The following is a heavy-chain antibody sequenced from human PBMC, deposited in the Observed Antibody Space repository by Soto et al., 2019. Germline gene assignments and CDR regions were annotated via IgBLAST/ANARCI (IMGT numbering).Heavy chain of an antibody. J-gene: IGHJ3*02. CDR1: GYTFTSYG. CDR2: ISAYNGTA. CDR3: AREWPYCGGDCYGYAFDI. Sequence: ASVKVSCKASGYTFTSYGISWVRQAPGQGLEWMGWISAYNGTANYAQKFQGRVTITADESTSTAYMELSSLRSEDTAVYYCAREWPYCGGDCYGYAFDIWGQGTMVTVSS. D-gene: IGHD2-21*02. V-gene: IGHV1-18*01.